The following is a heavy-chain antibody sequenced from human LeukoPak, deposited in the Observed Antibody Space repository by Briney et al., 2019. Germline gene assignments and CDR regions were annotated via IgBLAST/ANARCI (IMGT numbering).Heavy chain of an antibody. CDR3: ARDFPSAVRGVIIGWFDP. CDR1: GGSISSGSYY. CDR2: IYTSGST. Sequence: SETLSLTCTVSGGSISSGSYYWSWIRQPAGKGLEWIGRIYTSGSTNYNPSLKSRVTISVDTSKNQFSLKLSSVTAADTAVYYCARDFPSAVRGVIIGWFDPWGQGTLVTVSS. J-gene: IGHJ5*02. V-gene: IGHV4-61*02. D-gene: IGHD3-10*01.